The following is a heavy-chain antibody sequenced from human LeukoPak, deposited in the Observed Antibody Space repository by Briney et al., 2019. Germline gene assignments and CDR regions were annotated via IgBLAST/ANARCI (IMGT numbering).Heavy chain of an antibody. J-gene: IGHJ5*02. CDR3: ARSYRSCWSGFDP. V-gene: IGHV5-51*01. D-gene: IGHD6-13*01. CDR2: IYPDDSDT. CDR1: GYSFTTYW. Sequence: GESLKISCKGSGYSFTTYWIGWVRQMPGKGLEWMGIIYPDDSDTRYSPSFQGQVTISADKSISTAYLQWSSLKASDTAMYYCARSYRSCWSGFDPWGQGTLVTVSS.